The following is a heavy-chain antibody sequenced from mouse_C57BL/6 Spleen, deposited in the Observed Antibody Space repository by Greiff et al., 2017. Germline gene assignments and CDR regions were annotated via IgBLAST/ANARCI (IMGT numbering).Heavy chain of an antibody. CDR3: AKTSYYGNSRAMDY. CDR1: GFSLTSYG. V-gene: IGHV2-5*01. J-gene: IGHJ4*01. CDR2: IWRGGST. Sequence: QVHVKQSGPGLVQPSQSLSITCTVSGFSLTSYGVHWVRQSPGKGLEWLGVIWRGGSTDYNAAFMSRLSITKDNSKSQVFFKMNSLQADDTAIYYCAKTSYYGNSRAMDYWGQGTSVTVSS. D-gene: IGHD2-1*01.